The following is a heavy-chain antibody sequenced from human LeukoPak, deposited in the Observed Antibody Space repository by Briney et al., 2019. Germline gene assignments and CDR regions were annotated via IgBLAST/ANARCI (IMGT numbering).Heavy chain of an antibody. J-gene: IGHJ3*02. D-gene: IGHD1-26*01. Sequence: GGSLRLSCAASGFTFSSYRMIWVGQAQGKVWEGVANIKQDGSEKYYVDSVKGRFTISRDNAKNSLYLQMNSLRAEDTAVYYCAREEWELLSPDAFDIWGQGTMVTVSS. CDR1: GFTFSSYR. CDR2: IKQDGSEK. V-gene: IGHV3-7*01. CDR3: AREEWELLSPDAFDI.